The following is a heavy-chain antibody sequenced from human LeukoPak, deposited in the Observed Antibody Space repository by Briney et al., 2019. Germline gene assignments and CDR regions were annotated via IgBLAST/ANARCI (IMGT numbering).Heavy chain of an antibody. J-gene: IGHJ4*02. V-gene: IGHV1-18*04. CDR3: ARAYCSGGSCYSDY. CDR1: GYTFTGYY. CDR2: ISAYNGNT. Sequence: ASVKVSCKASGYTFTGYYMHWVRQAPGQGLEWMGWISAYNGNTNYAQKLQGRVTMTTDTSTSTAYMELRSLRSDDTAVYYCARAYCSGGSCYSDYWGQGTLVTVSS. D-gene: IGHD2-15*01.